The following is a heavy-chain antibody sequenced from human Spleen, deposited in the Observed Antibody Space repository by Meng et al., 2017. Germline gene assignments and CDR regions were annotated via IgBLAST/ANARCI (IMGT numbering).Heavy chain of an antibody. Sequence: QVHPVQSGPEVKKPGASVTASCKASDYTFTGYGVSWVRQAPGQGLEWMAWLGAHDGDTSHAPKFQGRVTVSADRPTATAYMELSSLTFDDTAVYFCARGRRNEPLFDYWGQGTLVTVSS. V-gene: IGHV1-18*01. CDR2: LGAHDGDT. J-gene: IGHJ4*02. D-gene: IGHD1-14*01. CDR3: ARGRRNEPLFDY. CDR1: DYTFTGYG.